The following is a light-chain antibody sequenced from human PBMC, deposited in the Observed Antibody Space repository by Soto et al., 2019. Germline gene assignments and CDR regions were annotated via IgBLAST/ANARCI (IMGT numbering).Light chain of an antibody. J-gene: IGLJ1*01. CDR3: GAWDGSLRVYV. V-gene: IGLV1-51*02. CDR1: SSNIGNNY. Sequence: QSVLPQPPSVSASPGQKVTISCSGSSSNIGNNYISWYQQLPGTAPKLLIYEDNKRPSGIPDRFSGSKSGTSATLGITGLQTGDEADYYCGAWDGSLRVYVFGTGTKVTVL. CDR2: EDN.